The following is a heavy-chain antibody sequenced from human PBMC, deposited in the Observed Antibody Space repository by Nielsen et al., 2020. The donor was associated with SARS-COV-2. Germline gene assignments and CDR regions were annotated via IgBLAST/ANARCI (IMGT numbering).Heavy chain of an antibody. D-gene: IGHD2-2*01. CDR1: GFTFDDYG. J-gene: IGHJ4*02. Sequence: GESLKISCAASGFTFDDYGMSWVRQAPGKGLEWVANIAPDEREKSYVDYVKGRFIISRDNAKNSLYLQMNSLRAEDTAVYYCARASLDYWGQGTLVTVSS. CDR2: IAPDEREK. V-gene: IGHV3-7*03. CDR3: ARASLDY.